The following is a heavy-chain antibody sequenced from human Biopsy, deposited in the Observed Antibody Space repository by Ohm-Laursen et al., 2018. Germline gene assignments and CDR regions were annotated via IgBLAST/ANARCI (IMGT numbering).Heavy chain of an antibody. CDR2: ISPSGATT. CDR3: ARAGVGSDGTDSYYYGMDV. D-gene: IGHD5-24*01. Sequence: PSVKVSCTLSGNTFATYHIHWVRQAPGQGLEWMGVISPSGATTSFSQKFQGRITMTRDTSTGTVYMDLNSLGSEDTAVYYCARAGVGSDGTDSYYYGMDVWGPGTTVTVSS. V-gene: IGHV1-46*01. J-gene: IGHJ6*02. CDR1: GNTFATYH.